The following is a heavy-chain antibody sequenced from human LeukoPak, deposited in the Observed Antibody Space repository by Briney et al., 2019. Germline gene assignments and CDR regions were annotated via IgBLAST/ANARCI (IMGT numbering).Heavy chain of an antibody. Sequence: PGGSLRLSCAASGFTFDDYAMHWVRQAPGKGLEWVSGISWNSGSIGYADSVKGRFTISRDNAKNSLYLQMNSLRAEDTALYYCAKADCSSTSCFPIWFDPWGQGTLVTVSS. J-gene: IGHJ5*02. CDR3: AKADCSSTSCFPIWFDP. D-gene: IGHD2-2*01. V-gene: IGHV3-9*01. CDR1: GFTFDDYA. CDR2: ISWNSGSI.